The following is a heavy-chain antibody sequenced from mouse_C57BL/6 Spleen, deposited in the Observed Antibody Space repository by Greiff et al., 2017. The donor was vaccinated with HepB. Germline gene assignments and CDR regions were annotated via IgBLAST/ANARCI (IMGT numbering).Heavy chain of an antibody. CDR3: FITTDWFAY. V-gene: IGHV1-15*01. CDR1: GYTFTDYE. D-gene: IGHD1-1*01. Sequence: VKLMESGAELVRPGASVTLSCKASGYTFTDYEMHWVKQTPVHGLEWIGAIDPETGGTAYNQKFKGKAILTADKSSSTAYMELRSLTSEDSAVYYSFITTDWFAYWGQGTLVTVSA. J-gene: IGHJ3*01. CDR2: IDPETGGT.